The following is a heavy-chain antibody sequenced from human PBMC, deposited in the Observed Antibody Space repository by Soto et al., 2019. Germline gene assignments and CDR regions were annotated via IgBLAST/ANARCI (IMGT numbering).Heavy chain of an antibody. V-gene: IGHV3-30-3*01. CDR1: GFTFSSYA. D-gene: IGHD3-3*01. CDR3: ARAGDFWSGFFDY. Sequence: QVQLVESGGGVVQPGRSLRLSCAASGFTFSSYAMHWVRQAPGKGLEWVAVISYDGSNKYYADSVKGRFTISRDNSKNTLYLQMNSLRAEDTAVYYCARAGDFWSGFFDYWGQGTLVTVSS. CDR2: ISYDGSNK. J-gene: IGHJ4*02.